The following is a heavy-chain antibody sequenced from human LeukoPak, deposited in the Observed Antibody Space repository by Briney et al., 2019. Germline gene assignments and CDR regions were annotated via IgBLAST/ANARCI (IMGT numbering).Heavy chain of an antibody. V-gene: IGHV3-43*02. D-gene: IGHD3-3*01. CDR3: AKDMERYYDFWSGYYNGFDP. J-gene: IGHJ5*02. CDR1: GFTFDDYA. Sequence: GGSLRHSCAASGFTFDDYAMHWVRQAPGKGLEWVSLISGDGGSTYYADSVKGRFTISRDNSKNSLYLQMNSLRTEDTALYYCAKDMERYYDFWSGYYNGFDPWGQGTLVTVSS. CDR2: ISGDGGST.